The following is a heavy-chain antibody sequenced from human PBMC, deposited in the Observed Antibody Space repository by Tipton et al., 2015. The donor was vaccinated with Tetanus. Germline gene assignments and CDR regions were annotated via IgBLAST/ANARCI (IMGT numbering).Heavy chain of an antibody. Sequence: LRLSCAVYGGSFSGYYWSWIRQPPGKGLEWIGGINHSGSTNYTPSLKSRVTISVDTSKTQFSLKLSSVTAADTAVYYCARSQAYSSGWYGIWFDPWGQGTLVTVSS. CDR2: INHSGST. CDR1: GGSFSGYY. D-gene: IGHD6-19*01. J-gene: IGHJ5*02. V-gene: IGHV4-34*01. CDR3: ARSQAYSSGWYGIWFDP.